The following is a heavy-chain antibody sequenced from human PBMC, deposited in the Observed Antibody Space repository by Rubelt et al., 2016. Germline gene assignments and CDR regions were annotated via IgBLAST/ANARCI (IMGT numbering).Heavy chain of an antibody. J-gene: IGHJ4*02. CDR3: ASTMGGDFELNDY. Sequence: QVKLQQWGAGLLKPSETLSLTCAVYGGSFSGYYWSWIGQPPGKGLEWMGEINNGGSTNYTPSRKSRVTISVDTSKNQFSLKLSSVTAADTAVYYCASTMGGDFELNDYWGQGTLVTVSS. D-gene: IGHD2-8*01. V-gene: IGHV4-34*01. CDR1: GGSFSGYY. CDR2: INNGGST.